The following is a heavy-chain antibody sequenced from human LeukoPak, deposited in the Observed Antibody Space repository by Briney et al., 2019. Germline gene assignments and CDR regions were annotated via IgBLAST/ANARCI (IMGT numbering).Heavy chain of an antibody. CDR2: ISTSGST. Sequence: PSETLSLTCTVSGGSISSGSYYWSWIRQPAGKGLEWIGRISTSGSTNYNPSLESRVTISVDTSKNQFSLKLSSVTAADTAVYYCARESGSVSSSWSVFDPWGQGTLVTVSS. D-gene: IGHD6-13*01. CDR3: ARESGSVSSSWSVFDP. CDR1: GGSISSGSYY. V-gene: IGHV4-61*02. J-gene: IGHJ5*02.